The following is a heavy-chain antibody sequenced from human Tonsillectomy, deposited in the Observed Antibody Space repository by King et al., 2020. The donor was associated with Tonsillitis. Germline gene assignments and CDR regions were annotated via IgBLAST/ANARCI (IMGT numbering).Heavy chain of an antibody. CDR2: INHSVST. CDR3: ARGSLTIFGVAPHY. D-gene: IGHD3-3*01. V-gene: IGHV4-34*01. J-gene: IGHJ4*02. CDR1: GGSFSTYY. Sequence: VQLQQWGAGLLKPSETLSLTCAVYGGSFSTYYWSWIRQPPGKGLEWIGEINHSVSTNYNPSLKSRVTISVETSKNQFSLKVSSATAADTALYYCARGSLTIFGVAPHYWGQGTLVTVSS.